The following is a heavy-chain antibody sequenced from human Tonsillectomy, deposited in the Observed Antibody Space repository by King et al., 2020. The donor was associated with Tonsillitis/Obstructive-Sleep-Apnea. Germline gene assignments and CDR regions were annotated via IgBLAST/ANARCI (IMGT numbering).Heavy chain of an antibody. Sequence: VQLVESGGGLIQPGGSLRLSCAASGFTVSNNYMSWVRQAPGRGLEWVSVIYSGVSTYYAESVKGRFTISRDNTKNTLYLQMNSLSAEDTAVYYCARDKYYGSGSYWSGSFDYWGQGTLVTVSS. CDR3: ARDKYYGSGSYWSGSFDY. D-gene: IGHD3-10*01. J-gene: IGHJ4*02. V-gene: IGHV3-53*01. CDR2: IYSGVST. CDR1: GFTVSNNY.